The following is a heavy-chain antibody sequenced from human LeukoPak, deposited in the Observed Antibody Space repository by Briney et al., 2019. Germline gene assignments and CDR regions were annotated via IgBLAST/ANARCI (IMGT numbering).Heavy chain of an antibody. J-gene: IGHJ4*02. CDR3: AKDQSSGLD. CDR1: GFTFSSYG. D-gene: IGHD3/OR15-3a*01. Sequence: PGGSLRLSCAASGFTFSSYGMHWVRQAPGRGLEWLAFISYDGGNNYYADSVKGRFTISRDNSKNTLYLQMNSLRAEDTAVYYCAKDQSSGLDWGLGTLVTVSS. CDR2: ISYDGGNN. V-gene: IGHV3-30*18.